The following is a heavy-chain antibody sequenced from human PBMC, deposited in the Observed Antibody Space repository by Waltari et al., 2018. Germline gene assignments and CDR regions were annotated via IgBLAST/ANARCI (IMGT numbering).Heavy chain of an antibody. V-gene: IGHV3-48*01. Sequence: EVQLVESGGGLVQPGGSLRLSCAASGFTFSSYSMNWVRQAPGKGLEWVSYISSSSRTIYYADSVKGRFTISRDNAKNSLYLQMNSLRAEDTAVYYCARGGIVGALDYWGQGTLVTVSS. CDR1: GFTFSSYS. CDR3: ARGGIVGALDY. J-gene: IGHJ4*02. D-gene: IGHD1-26*01. CDR2: ISSSSRTI.